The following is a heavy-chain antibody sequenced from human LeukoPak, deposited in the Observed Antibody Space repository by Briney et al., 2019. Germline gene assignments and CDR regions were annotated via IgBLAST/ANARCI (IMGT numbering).Heavy chain of an antibody. CDR2: ITSGGSTI. CDR1: GFTFSDYY. J-gene: IGHJ3*02. V-gene: IGHV3-11*01. Sequence: KPGGSLRLSCAASGFTFSDYYMSWIRQAPGKGLEWVSYITSGGSTIYYADSMKGRFAISRDNAKHSLFLQLDSLRAEDTAVYYCARVGRPAAFDIWGQGTLVIVSS. CDR3: ARVGRPAAFDI. D-gene: IGHD6-6*01.